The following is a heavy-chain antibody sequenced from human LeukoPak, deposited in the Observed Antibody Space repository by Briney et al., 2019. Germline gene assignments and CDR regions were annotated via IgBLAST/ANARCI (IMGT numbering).Heavy chain of an antibody. V-gene: IGHV3-53*01. CDR2: IYSGGST. D-gene: IGHD3-10*01. CDR3: VLWLQAHFVH. CDR1: GFTVSSNY. Sequence: GGSLRLSCAASGFTVSSNYMSWVRQAPGKGLEWVSVIYSGGSTYYADSVKGRFTISRDNSKNTLYLQMNSLRAEDTALYFCVLWLQAHFVHWGRGTLVTVSS. J-gene: IGHJ4*02.